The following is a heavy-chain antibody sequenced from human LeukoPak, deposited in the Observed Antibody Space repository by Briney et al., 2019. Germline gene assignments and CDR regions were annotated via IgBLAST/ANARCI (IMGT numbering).Heavy chain of an antibody. Sequence: PSETLSLTCAVYGGSFSGYFWSWIRQPPGKGLEWIGEINHSGSTNYNPSLKSRVTISVDTSKNQFSLKLSSVTAEDTAVYYCAKDVGSSWSYYFDYWGQGTLVTVSS. CDR2: INHSGST. V-gene: IGHV4-34*01. J-gene: IGHJ4*02. CDR3: AKDVGSSWSYYFDY. CDR1: GGSFSGYF. D-gene: IGHD6-13*01.